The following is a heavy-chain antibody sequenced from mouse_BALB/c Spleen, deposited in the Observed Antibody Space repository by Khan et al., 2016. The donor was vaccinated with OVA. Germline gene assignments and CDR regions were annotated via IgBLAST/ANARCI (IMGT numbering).Heavy chain of an antibody. J-gene: IGHJ1*01. D-gene: IGHD1-1*01. CDR1: GYSITSDYV. Sequence: VQLQQAGPGLVKPSQSLSLTCTVTGYSITSDYVWNWIRQFPGTKLEWMGYITYSGSTSYNPSLKSRISNHRDTSKNQFFLQLNSVTTEDTATYCCARWGSDYWYFDVWGAGTTVTVSS. CDR2: ITYSGST. V-gene: IGHV3-2*02. CDR3: ARWGSDYWYFDV.